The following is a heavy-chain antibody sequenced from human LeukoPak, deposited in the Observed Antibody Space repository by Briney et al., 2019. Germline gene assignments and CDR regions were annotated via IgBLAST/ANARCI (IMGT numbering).Heavy chain of an antibody. CDR3: AKAGVRYFDSSGLYAFDF. V-gene: IGHV4-39*01. Sequence: SETLSLTCAVSGGSISSTGYCWAWIRQPPGKGLEWIGTIYYSGSTYHNTSLKSRITMSVDTSRNQFSLKLSSVDAADTAVYYCAKAGVRYFDSSGLYAFDFWGQGTTVTVSS. CDR1: GGSISSTGYC. D-gene: IGHD3-22*01. J-gene: IGHJ3*01. CDR2: IYYSGST.